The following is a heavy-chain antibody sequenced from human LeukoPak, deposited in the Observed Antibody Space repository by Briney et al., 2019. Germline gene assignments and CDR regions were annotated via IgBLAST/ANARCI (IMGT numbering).Heavy chain of an antibody. CDR1: GGSISSYY. V-gene: IGHV4-4*07. CDR2: IYSSGST. CDR3: AREAYYYDSSGYRKFDY. J-gene: IGHJ4*02. D-gene: IGHD3-22*01. Sequence: KPSETLSLTCTVSGGSISSYYWSWIRQPAGKGLEWIGRIYSSGSTNYNPSLKSRVTMSVDTSKNQFSLKLSSVTAADTAVYYCAREAYYYDSSGYRKFDYWGQGTLVTVSS.